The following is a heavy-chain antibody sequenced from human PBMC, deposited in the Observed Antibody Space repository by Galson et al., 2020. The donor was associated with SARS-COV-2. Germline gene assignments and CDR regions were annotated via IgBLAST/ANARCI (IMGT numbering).Heavy chain of an antibody. J-gene: IGHJ4*02. CDR2: IKSKVNGETT. V-gene: IGHV3-15*01. CDR3: STVHSGYDCGGN. CDR1: GFTFSNAW. D-gene: IGHD5-12*01. Sequence: GGSLRLSCAASGFTFSNAWMTWVRQAPGKGLEWVGRIKSKVNGETTDYAAPVKGRFTISRDDSKNTVYLQMNSLKTEDTAIYYCSTVHSGYDCGGNWGQGTLVTVSS.